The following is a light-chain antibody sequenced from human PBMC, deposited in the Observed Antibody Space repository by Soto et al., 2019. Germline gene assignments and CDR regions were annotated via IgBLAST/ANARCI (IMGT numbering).Light chain of an antibody. Sequence: DIQMTQSPSSLSASVGDRVTITCRASRSISSYLNWYQQKPGKAPNLLIYAASSLQSGVPSRFSGSGSGTDFTLTISSLQPEDFATYYCQQSYITPPTFGQGPKVEIK. CDR2: AAS. V-gene: IGKV1-39*01. CDR1: RSISSY. CDR3: QQSYITPPT. J-gene: IGKJ1*01.